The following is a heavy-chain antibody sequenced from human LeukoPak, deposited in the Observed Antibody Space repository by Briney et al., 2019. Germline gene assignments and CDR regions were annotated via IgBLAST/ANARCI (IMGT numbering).Heavy chain of an antibody. CDR1: GGSISSSSYY. CDR2: IYYSGST. Sequence: PSETLSLTCTVSGGSISSSSYYWGWIRQPPGKGLEWIGSIYYSGSTYYNPSLKGRVTISVDTSKNQFSLKLSSVTAADTALYYCARHKYYGSGTYSYFEYWGQGALVTVSS. D-gene: IGHD3-10*01. J-gene: IGHJ4*02. V-gene: IGHV4-39*01. CDR3: ARHKYYGSGTYSYFEY.